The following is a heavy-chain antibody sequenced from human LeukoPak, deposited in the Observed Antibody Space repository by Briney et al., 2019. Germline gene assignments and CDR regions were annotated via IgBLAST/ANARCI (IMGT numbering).Heavy chain of an antibody. CDR2: ISGSGGST. CDR1: GFTFSSYG. J-gene: IGHJ6*03. CDR3: ARDPYSGSYGNYYYYYMDV. V-gene: IGHV3-23*01. Sequence: HTGGSLRLSCAASGFTFSSYGMSWVRQAPGKGLEWVSAISGSGGSTYYADSVKGRFTISRDNSKNTLYLQMNSLRAEDTAVYYCARDPYSGSYGNYYYYYMDVWGKGTTVTISS. D-gene: IGHD1-26*01.